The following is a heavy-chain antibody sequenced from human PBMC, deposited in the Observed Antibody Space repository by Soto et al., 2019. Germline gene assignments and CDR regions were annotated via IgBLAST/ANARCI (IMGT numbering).Heavy chain of an antibody. D-gene: IGHD1-1*01. J-gene: IGHJ5*02. CDR3: VRESTTSGPNWFDT. Sequence: SETLSLTCSVSGGSINSGRSSWNWIRQSPGKGLEWIAYIYHSGSTYYNPSLKSRVTISVDRSENQFSLKLTSVTAADTAVYYCVRESTTSGPNWFDTWGPGVLVTVSS. V-gene: IGHV4-30-2*06. CDR2: IYHSGST. CDR1: GGSINSGRSS.